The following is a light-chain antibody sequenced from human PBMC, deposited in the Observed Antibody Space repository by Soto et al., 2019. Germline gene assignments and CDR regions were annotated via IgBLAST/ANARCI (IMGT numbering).Light chain of an antibody. J-gene: IGLJ2*01. CDR2: EVS. CDR3: SSYAGSNNVV. Sequence: QSALTQPPSASGSPGQSVTISCTGTSSDVGGYNYVSWYQQNPGKAPKLMIYEVSKRPSGVPDRFSGSKSGNTASLTVSGLQAEDEAEYYCSSYAGSNNVVFGGGTKVTVL. V-gene: IGLV2-8*01. CDR1: SSDVGGYNY.